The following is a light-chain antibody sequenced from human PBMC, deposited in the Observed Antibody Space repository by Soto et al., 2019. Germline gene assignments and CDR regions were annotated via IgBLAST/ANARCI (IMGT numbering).Light chain of an antibody. CDR1: SSDVCGYNY. CDR2: DVS. Sequence: QSALTQPASVSGAPGQSIAISCTGTSSDVCGYNYVSWYQHHPGKAPKLMVYDVSNRPSGVSNRFSGSKSGNTASLTISGLQAEDEADYYGSSYTSSSTYVFGTGTKVTVL. J-gene: IGLJ1*01. V-gene: IGLV2-14*03. CDR3: SSYTSSSTYV.